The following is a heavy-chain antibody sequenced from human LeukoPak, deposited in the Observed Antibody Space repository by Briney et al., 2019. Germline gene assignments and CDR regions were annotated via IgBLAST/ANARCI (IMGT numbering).Heavy chain of an antibody. CDR2: IYYSGST. D-gene: IGHD1-26*01. Sequence: SETLSLTRTVSGGSIRGSSDYGGWIRQSRGKGLEWIGSIYYSGSTYYNPSLKSRVTISVDTSKNQFYVKLTSVTAADTAVYYCARNESVLGTTGLNDFFDDWGQGTLVTVSS. CDR1: GGSIRGSSDY. V-gene: IGHV4-39*01. CDR3: ARNESVLGTTGLNDFFDD. J-gene: IGHJ4*02.